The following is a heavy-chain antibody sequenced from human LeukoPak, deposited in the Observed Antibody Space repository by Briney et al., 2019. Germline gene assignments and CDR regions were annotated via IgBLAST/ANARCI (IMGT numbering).Heavy chain of an antibody. CDR2: IIPILGIA. J-gene: IGHJ3*02. D-gene: IGHD4-17*01. V-gene: IGHV1-69*04. CDR3: ALFAVTTTGVGFRAFDI. Sequence: SVKVSCKASGGTFSSYAISWVRQAPGQGLEWMGRIIPILGIANYAQKFQGRVTITADKSTSTTYMELSSLRSEDTAVYYCALFAVTTTGVGFRAFDIWGQGTMVTVSS. CDR1: GGTFSSYA.